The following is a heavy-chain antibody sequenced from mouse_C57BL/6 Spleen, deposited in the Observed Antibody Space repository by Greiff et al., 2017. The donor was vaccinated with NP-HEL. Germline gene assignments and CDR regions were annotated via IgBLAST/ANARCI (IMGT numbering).Heavy chain of an antibody. J-gene: IGHJ4*01. CDR1: GFTFTDYY. CDR2: IRNKANGYTT. Sequence: DVKLVESGGGLVQPGGSLSLSCAASGFTFTDYYMSWVRQPPGKALEWLGFIRNKANGYTTEYSASVKGRFTISRDNSQSILYLQMNALRAEDSATYYCARSIYYVYTDDPFYAMEYWGQGTSVTDSS. V-gene: IGHV7-3*01. D-gene: IGHD2-2*01. CDR3: ARSIYYVYTDDPFYAMEY.